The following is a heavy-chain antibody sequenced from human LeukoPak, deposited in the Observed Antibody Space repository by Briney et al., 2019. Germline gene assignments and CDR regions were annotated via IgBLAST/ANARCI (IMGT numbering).Heavy chain of an antibody. Sequence: ASVKVSCKASGYTFTVYYMHWVRQAPGKGLEWMGGFDPEDGETIYAQKFQGRVTMTEDTSTDTAYMELSSLRSEDTAVYYCATPLNNGGNSPYYYYGMDVWGQGTTVTVSS. D-gene: IGHD4-23*01. CDR2: FDPEDGET. CDR1: GYTFTVYY. CDR3: ATPLNNGGNSPYYYYGMDV. V-gene: IGHV1-24*01. J-gene: IGHJ6*02.